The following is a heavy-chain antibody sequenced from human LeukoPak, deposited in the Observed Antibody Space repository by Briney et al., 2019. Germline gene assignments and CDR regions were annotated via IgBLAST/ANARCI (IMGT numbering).Heavy chain of an antibody. J-gene: IGHJ4*02. Sequence: AASVKVSCKASGYTFTGYYMHWVRQAPGQGLEWMGWINPNSGGTNYAQKFQGRVTMTRDTSISTAYMELSRLRSDDTAVYYCARDINSIAVAGTFPGDYWGQGTLVTVSS. CDR2: INPNSGGT. CDR1: GYTFTGYY. D-gene: IGHD6-19*01. V-gene: IGHV1-2*02. CDR3: ARDINSIAVAGTFPGDY.